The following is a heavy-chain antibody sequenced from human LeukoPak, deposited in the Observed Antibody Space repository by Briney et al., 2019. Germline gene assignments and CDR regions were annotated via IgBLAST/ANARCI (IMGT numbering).Heavy chain of an antibody. Sequence: ASVKVSCKTSGYRFSSYYMHWVRQAPGQGLEWMGWINPNSGATNYAQNFQGWVTMTTDTSTSTAYMELRSLRSDDTAVYYCARDNYNILTGYPYDAFHIWGQGTMVTVSS. D-gene: IGHD3-9*01. CDR3: ARDNYNILTGYPYDAFHI. J-gene: IGHJ3*02. CDR2: INPNSGAT. V-gene: IGHV1-2*04. CDR1: GYRFSSYY.